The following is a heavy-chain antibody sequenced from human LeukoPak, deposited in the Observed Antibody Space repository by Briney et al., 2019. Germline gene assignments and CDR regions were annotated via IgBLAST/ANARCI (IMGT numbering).Heavy chain of an antibody. CDR1: GGSISSSSYY. CDR2: IYYSGST. Sequence: SETLSLTCTVSGGSISSSSYYWGWIRQPPGKGLEWIGSIYYSGSTYYNPSLKSRVTISVDTSKNQFSLKLSSVTAADTAVYYCARLMRGYYGSGSYLGYWGQGTLVTVSS. J-gene: IGHJ4*02. D-gene: IGHD3-10*01. CDR3: ARLMRGYYGSGSYLGY. V-gene: IGHV4-39*01.